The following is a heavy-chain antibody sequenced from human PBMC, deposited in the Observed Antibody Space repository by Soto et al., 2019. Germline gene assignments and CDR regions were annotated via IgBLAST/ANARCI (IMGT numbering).Heavy chain of an antibody. Sequence: GGSLRLSCAASGFTFSSYSMNWVRQAPGKGLEWVSSISSSSSYIYYADSAKGRFTISRGNAKNSLYLQMNSLRAEDTAVYYCAREVYVHAVDIWGQGTMVTVSS. J-gene: IGHJ3*02. D-gene: IGHD6-6*01. V-gene: IGHV3-21*01. CDR2: ISSSSSYI. CDR1: GFTFSSYS. CDR3: AREVYVHAVDI.